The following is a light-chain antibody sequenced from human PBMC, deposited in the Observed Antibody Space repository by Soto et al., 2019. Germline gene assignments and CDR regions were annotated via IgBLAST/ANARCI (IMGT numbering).Light chain of an antibody. CDR1: SGDVGSYKY. V-gene: IGLV2-14*01. Sequence: QSALPQPASVSGSPGQSISVSCTGSSGDVGSYKYVSWYQQHPGQAPKLIIYEVNKRPSGVSDRFACSKSGNTATLTISGVQAEDEADYYCSSYTITGTLVIVGGGTKLTVL. CDR3: SSYTITGTLVI. J-gene: IGLJ2*01. CDR2: EVN.